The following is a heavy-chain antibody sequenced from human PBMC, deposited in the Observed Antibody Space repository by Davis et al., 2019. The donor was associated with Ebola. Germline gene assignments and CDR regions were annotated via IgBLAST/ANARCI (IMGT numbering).Heavy chain of an antibody. CDR2: ISSSSSYT. CDR3: ARGGFGSYFSYFDY. D-gene: IGHD1-26*01. V-gene: IGHV3-11*06. Sequence: GESLKISCAASGFTFSDYYMSWIRQAPGKGLEWVSYISSSSSYTNYADSVKGRFTISRDNAKNSLYLQMNSLRAEDTAVYYCARGGFGSYFSYFDYWGQGTLVTVSS. J-gene: IGHJ4*02. CDR1: GFTFSDYY.